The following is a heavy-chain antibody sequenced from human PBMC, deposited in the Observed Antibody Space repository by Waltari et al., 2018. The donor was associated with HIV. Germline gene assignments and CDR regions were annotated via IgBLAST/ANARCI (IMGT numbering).Heavy chain of an antibody. CDR3: ARGAQGVPWGRVWFDP. Sequence: QVQLVQSGAEVKKPGASVKVSCKASGYTFTSYDINWVRQATGQGLGWMGWMNPNGGNTGYAQKCQGRVTMTRNTSISTAYMELSSLRSEDTAVYYCARGAQGVPWGRVWFDPWGQGTLVTVSS. V-gene: IGHV1-8*01. J-gene: IGHJ5*02. CDR1: GYTFTSYD. CDR2: MNPNGGNT. D-gene: IGHD3-16*01.